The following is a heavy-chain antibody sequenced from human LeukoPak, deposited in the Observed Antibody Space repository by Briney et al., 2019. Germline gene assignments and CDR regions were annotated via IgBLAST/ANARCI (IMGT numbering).Heavy chain of an antibody. V-gene: IGHV3-7*01. CDR1: GFTFTSDW. CDR3: ARGSGSSWYFYFDY. D-gene: IGHD6-13*01. Sequence: GGSLRLSCAASGFTFTSDWMNWVRQAPGKGLEWVASINQDGSMKYYVDSVKGRFTISRDNAKNSLYLQMNSLRAEDTAVYYCARGSGSSWYFYFDYWGQGTLVTVSS. J-gene: IGHJ4*02. CDR2: INQDGSMK.